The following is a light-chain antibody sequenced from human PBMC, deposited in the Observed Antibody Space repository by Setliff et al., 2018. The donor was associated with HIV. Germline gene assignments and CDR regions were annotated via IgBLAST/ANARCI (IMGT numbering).Light chain of an antibody. V-gene: IGLV2-14*03. Sequence: QSVLAQPASVSGSPGQSITISCTGTSSDIGAYNYVSWYQQYPGKAPKLVIYDVTIRPSGVSNRFSGSKSGNTASLTISGLQAEDEGDYYCYSYTAGTSYGFGGGTKVTV. CDR2: DVT. CDR3: YSYTAGTSYG. J-gene: IGLJ1*01. CDR1: SSDIGAYNY.